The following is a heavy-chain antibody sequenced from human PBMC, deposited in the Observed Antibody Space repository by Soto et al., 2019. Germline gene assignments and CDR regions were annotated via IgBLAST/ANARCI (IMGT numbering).Heavy chain of an antibody. CDR1: GYTFTSYG. J-gene: IGHJ6*02. CDR2: ISAYNGNT. V-gene: IGHV1-18*04. D-gene: IGHD5-18*01. CDR3: ARDRQWGDTAMVTFGYYYYYGMDV. Sequence: ASVKVSCKASGYTFTSYGISWVRQAPGQGLEWMGWISAYNGNTNYAQKLQGRVTMTTDTSTSTAYMELRSLRSDDTAVYYCARDRQWGDTAMVTFGYYYYYGMDVWGRETTVTVSS.